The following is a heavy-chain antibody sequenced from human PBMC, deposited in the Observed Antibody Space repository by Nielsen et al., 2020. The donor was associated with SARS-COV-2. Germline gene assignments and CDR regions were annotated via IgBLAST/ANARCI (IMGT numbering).Heavy chain of an antibody. CDR2: ISSSSSYI. D-gene: IGHD6-13*01. Sequence: GESLKISCAASGFTFSSYSMNWVRQAPGKGLEWVSSISSSSSYIYYADSVKGRFTISRDNAKNSLYLQMNSLRAEDTAVYYCARDSGGAAVGLDYWGQGTLVTVSS. CDR3: ARDSGGAAVGLDY. J-gene: IGHJ4*02. V-gene: IGHV3-21*01. CDR1: GFTFSSYS.